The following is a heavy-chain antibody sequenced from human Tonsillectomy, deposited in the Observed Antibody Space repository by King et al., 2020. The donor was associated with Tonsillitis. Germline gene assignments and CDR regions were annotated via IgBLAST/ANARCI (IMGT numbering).Heavy chain of an antibody. CDR3: TKFKGSTYYFDY. Sequence: QLVQSGGGVVQPGGSLRISCAASGFTFSKYGMHWVRQAPGKGLEWVAFIRYDGSKKYYEDSVKGRFTISRDNSKNTLYLQMNSLRGEDTAVYYCTKFKGSTYYFDYWGQGTLVTVSS. D-gene: IGHD6-13*01. CDR2: IRYDGSKK. CDR1: GFTFSKYG. J-gene: IGHJ4*02. V-gene: IGHV3-30*02.